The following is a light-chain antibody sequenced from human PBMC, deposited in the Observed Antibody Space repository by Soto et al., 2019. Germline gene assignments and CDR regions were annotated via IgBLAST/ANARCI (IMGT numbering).Light chain of an antibody. CDR2: GAS. Sequence: EIVLTQSPGTLSLSPGERATLSCRASESVRDNYLAWYKQRSGQAPRLVIYGASSRASAVPDRFSGSGSGADLTLTISRLEPEDFAVDACQQDSSSPLTFRGVTKVVIK. V-gene: IGKV3-20*01. CDR3: QQDSSSPLT. J-gene: IGKJ4*01. CDR1: ESVRDNY.